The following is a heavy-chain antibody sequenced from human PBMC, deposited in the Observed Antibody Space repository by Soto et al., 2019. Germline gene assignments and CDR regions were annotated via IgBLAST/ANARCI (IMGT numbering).Heavy chain of an antibody. CDR2: ISGSGGST. CDR3: AKDLSEVWQQLVVVVLDY. J-gene: IGHJ4*02. D-gene: IGHD6-13*01. Sequence: GGSLRLSCAASGFTFSSYAMSWVRQAPGKGLEWVSAISGSGGSTYYADSVKGRFTISRDNSKNTLYLQMNSLRAEDTAVYYCAKDLSEVWQQLVVVVLDYWGQGTLVTVSS. CDR1: GFTFSSYA. V-gene: IGHV3-23*01.